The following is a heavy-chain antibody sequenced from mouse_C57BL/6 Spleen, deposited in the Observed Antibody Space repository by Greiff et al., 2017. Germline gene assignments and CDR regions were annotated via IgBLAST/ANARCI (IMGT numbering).Heavy chain of an antibody. Sequence: VQLQQPGPELVKPGASVKISCKASGYPFSSSWMNWVKQRPGKGLEWIGRIYPGDGDTNYNGKFKGKATLTADKSSSTAYMQLSSLTSEDSAVYFCARDGGGYYPAWFAYWGQGTLVTVSA. CDR2: IYPGDGDT. J-gene: IGHJ3*01. CDR1: GYPFSSSW. D-gene: IGHD2-3*01. CDR3: ARDGGGYYPAWFAY. V-gene: IGHV1-82*01.